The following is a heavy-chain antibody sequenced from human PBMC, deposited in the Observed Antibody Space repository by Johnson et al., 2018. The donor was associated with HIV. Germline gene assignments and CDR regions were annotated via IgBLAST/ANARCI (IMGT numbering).Heavy chain of an antibody. V-gene: IGHV3-20*04. CDR1: GFTFDDYG. CDR2: INWNGGST. J-gene: IGHJ3*02. D-gene: IGHD6-19*01. Sequence: VQLVESGGGVIRPGGSLRLSCAASGFTFDDYGMSWVRQAPGKGLEWVSGINWNGGSTGYADSVKGRCTISRENAKNSLYLQMNSLRAEDTALYYCAKVNRMEQWLAGGGAFDIWGQGTMVTVSS. CDR3: AKVNRMEQWLAGGGAFDI.